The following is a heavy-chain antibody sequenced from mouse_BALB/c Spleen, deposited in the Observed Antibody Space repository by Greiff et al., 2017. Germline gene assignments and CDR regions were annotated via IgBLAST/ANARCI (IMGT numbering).Heavy chain of an antibody. Sequence: EVKVVESGGGLVKPGGSLKLSCAASGFTFSSYAMSWVRQTPEKRLEWVASISSGGSTYYPDSVKGRFTISRDNARNILYLQMSSLRSEDTAMYYCARGDYDYGEGYWGQGTTLTVSS. D-gene: IGHD2-4*01. CDR1: GFTFSSYA. V-gene: IGHV5-6-5*01. CDR3: ARGDYDYGEGY. J-gene: IGHJ2*01. CDR2: ISSGGST.